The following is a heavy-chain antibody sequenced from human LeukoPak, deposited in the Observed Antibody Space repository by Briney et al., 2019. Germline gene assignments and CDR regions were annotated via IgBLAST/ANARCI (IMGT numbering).Heavy chain of an antibody. V-gene: IGHV1-46*01. CDR2: INPSSGST. CDR1: GYTFTNYY. Sequence: ASVKVSCKASGYTFTNYYMHWVRQAPGQGLEWMGIINPSSGSTSYAQKFQGRVTMTEDTSTDTAYMELSSLRSEDTAVYYCATDHYDSSGTRVYMDVWGKGTTVTISS. D-gene: IGHD3-22*01. J-gene: IGHJ6*03. CDR3: ATDHYDSSGTRVYMDV.